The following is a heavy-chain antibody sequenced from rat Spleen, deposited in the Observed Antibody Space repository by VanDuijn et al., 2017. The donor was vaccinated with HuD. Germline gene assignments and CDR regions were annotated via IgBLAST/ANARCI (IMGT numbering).Heavy chain of an antibody. J-gene: IGHJ3*01. CDR1: GFTFSDHY. Sequence: EVQLVESDGGLVQPGRSLKLSCAASGFTFSDHYMAWVRQAPKKGLEWVATISYDGSGTYYRDSVKGRFTISRDNAKSTLYLQMDSLRSEDTATYYCARPSYGYPFAYWGQGTLVTVSS. CDR2: ISYDGSGT. D-gene: IGHD1-7*01. CDR3: ARPSYGYPFAY. V-gene: IGHV5-7*01.